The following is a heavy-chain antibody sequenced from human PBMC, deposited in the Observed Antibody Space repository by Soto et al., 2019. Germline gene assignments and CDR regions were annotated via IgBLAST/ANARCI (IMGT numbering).Heavy chain of an antibody. D-gene: IGHD3-10*01. Sequence: PSETLSLTCAVYGGSFSGYYWSWIRQPPGKGLEWIGEINHSGSTNYNPSLKSRVTISVDTSKNQFSLKLSSVTAADTAVYYCARWGSGYYYGMDVWGQGTTVTASS. V-gene: IGHV4-34*01. CDR2: INHSGST. CDR1: GGSFSGYY. CDR3: ARWGSGYYYGMDV. J-gene: IGHJ6*02.